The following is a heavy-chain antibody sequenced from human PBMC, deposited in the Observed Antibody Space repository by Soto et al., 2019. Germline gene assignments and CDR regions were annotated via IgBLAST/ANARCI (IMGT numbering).Heavy chain of an antibody. V-gene: IGHV4-34*01. CDR3: AVYIAGAGGDGD. D-gene: IGHD6-19*01. J-gene: IGHJ4*02. CDR1: GGSFSGYY. Sequence: SETLSLTCAVYGGSFSGYYWSWIRQPPGRGLEWIGQIQNGGSSNCNSSLKSRVTISLDTSKNQFSLKLNSVTAADTAMYYCAVYIAGAGGDGDWGQGILVTVSS. CDR2: IQNGGSS.